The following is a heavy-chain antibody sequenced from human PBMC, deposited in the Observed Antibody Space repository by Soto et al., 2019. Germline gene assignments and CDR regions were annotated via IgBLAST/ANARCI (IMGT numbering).Heavy chain of an antibody. Sequence: PGESLKISCKGSGYSFTSYWISWVRQMPGKGLEWMGRIDPSDSYTNYSPSFQGHVTISADKSISTAYLQWSSLKASDAAMYYCARRGSYHYYYYGMDVWGQGTTVTVSS. D-gene: IGHD3-10*01. J-gene: IGHJ6*02. CDR3: ARRGSYHYYYYGMDV. V-gene: IGHV5-10-1*01. CDR1: GYSFTSYW. CDR2: IDPSDSYT.